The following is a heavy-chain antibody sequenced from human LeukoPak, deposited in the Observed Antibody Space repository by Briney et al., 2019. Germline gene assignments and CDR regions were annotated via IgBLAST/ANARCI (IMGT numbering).Heavy chain of an antibody. V-gene: IGHV4-38-2*02. CDR3: AGRGWFDP. CDR1: GYSISSGYY. Sequence: PSETLSLTCTVSGYSISSGYYWGWIRQPPGKGLEWIGSIYHSGSTYYNPSLKSRVTISVDTSKNQFSLKLSSVTAADTAVYYCAGRGWFDPWGQGTLVTVSS. J-gene: IGHJ5*02. CDR2: IYHSGST.